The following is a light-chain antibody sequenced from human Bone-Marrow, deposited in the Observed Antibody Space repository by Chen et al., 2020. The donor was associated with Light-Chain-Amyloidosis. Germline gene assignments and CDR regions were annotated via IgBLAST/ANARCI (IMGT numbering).Light chain of an antibody. Sequence: EIVLTQSPVTLSMSPGERATLSCRASQSVDRYIAWYQQKPGQAPRLLIEDISNRATGIPARFSGSGSGTDFTLTISSLDPEDFAVYYCQQRDIWSIGQGTRLEIQ. CDR1: QSVDRY. CDR2: DIS. V-gene: IGKV3-11*01. J-gene: IGKJ5*01. CDR3: QQRDIWS.